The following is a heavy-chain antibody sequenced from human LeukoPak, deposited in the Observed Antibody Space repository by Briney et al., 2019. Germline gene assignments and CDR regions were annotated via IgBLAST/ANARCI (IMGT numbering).Heavy chain of an antibody. CDR2: ISSSSSYI. CDR1: GFTFSSYS. CDR3: ARSGGSCYSDPCMDV. D-gene: IGHD2-15*01. Sequence: GGSLRLSCAASGFTFSSYSMNWVRQAPGKGLEWVSSISSSSSYIYYADSVKGRFTISRDNAKNSLYLQMNSLRAEDTAVYYCARSGGSCYSDPCMDVWGQGTTVTVSS. V-gene: IGHV3-21*01. J-gene: IGHJ6*02.